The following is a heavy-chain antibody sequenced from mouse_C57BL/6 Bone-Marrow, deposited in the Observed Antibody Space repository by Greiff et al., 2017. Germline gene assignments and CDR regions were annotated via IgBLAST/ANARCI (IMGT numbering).Heavy chain of an antibody. J-gene: IGHJ4*01. D-gene: IGHD1-3*01. CDR3: ARGSGNPYAMAY. Sequence: EVKLVESVAELVRPGASVKLSCTASGFNIKNTYMHWVKQRPEQGLEWIGRIDPENGNTKYAPKFQGKATITADTSANTAYLQLSSLTSEDTSIYSGARGSGNPYAMAYWGQGTSVTVSS. CDR2: IDPENGNT. V-gene: IGHV14-3*01. CDR1: GFNIKNTY.